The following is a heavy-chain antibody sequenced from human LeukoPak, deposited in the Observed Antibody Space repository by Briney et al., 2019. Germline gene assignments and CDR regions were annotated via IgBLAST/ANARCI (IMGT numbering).Heavy chain of an antibody. CDR2: IYYSGST. Sequence: SETLSLTCTVSGGSISSSSYYWGWIRQPPGKGLEWIGSIYYSGSTYYNPSLKSRVTISVDTSKNQFSLKLSSVTAADTAVYYCAISVGATSPDAFDIWGQGTMVTVSS. J-gene: IGHJ3*02. CDR3: AISVGATSPDAFDI. V-gene: IGHV4-39*07. D-gene: IGHD1-26*01. CDR1: GGSISSSSYY.